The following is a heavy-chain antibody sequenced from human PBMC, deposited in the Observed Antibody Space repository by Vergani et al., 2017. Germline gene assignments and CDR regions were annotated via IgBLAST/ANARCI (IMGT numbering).Heavy chain of an antibody. V-gene: IGHV4-34*01. CDR3: AREQWLPIDYFDY. D-gene: IGHD6-19*01. CDR1: GGSFSVYY. Sequence: QVQLQQWGAGLLKPSETLSLTCGVYGGSFSVYYWSWIRQSPGKGLEWIGAINDIGSTNYNPSLKSRVTISVDTSKTQFSLRLNSVTAADTAVYYCAREQWLPIDYFDYWGQGTLVTVSS. CDR2: INDIGST. J-gene: IGHJ4*02.